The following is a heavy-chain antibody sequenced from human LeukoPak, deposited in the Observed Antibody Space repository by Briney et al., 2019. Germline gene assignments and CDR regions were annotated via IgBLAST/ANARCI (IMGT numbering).Heavy chain of an antibody. J-gene: IGHJ1*01. Sequence: ASVKVSCTASGYTFTNYFMHWVRQAPGQGLEWMGIINPAGGGTSYAQKFQGRVTMTRDTSTSTVYMELSSLRSEDTAVYYCARGWYRRFQDWGQGTLVTVSS. CDR3: ARGWYRRFQD. D-gene: IGHD6-13*01. V-gene: IGHV1-46*01. CDR1: GYTFTNYF. CDR2: INPAGGGT.